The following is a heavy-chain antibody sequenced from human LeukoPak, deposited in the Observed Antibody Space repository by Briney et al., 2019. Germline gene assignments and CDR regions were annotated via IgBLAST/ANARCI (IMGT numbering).Heavy chain of an antibody. Sequence: GFLRLSCAASGFTLSSYSMSLVRQAPGKGLEWVSAISGSGGSTYYADSVKGRFTISRDNSKNTLYLQMNSLRAEDTAVYYCAKAPGGNYYFDYWGQGTLVTVSS. D-gene: IGHD1-7*01. CDR3: AKAPGGNYYFDY. V-gene: IGHV3-23*01. CDR2: ISGSGGST. CDR1: GFTLSSYS. J-gene: IGHJ4*02.